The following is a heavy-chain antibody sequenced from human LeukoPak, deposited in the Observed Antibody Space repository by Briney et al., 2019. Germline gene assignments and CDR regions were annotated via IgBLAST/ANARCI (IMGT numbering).Heavy chain of an antibody. CDR2: TYYRSKWYN. Sequence: SQTLSLTCAISGDSVSSNTVAWHWIRQSPSRGLEWLGRTYYRSKWYNDYAVSVKSRITINPDTSKNQFSLQLNSVTPEDTAVYYCARDFPIGYSSSWSTIDYWGQGTLVTVSS. CDR1: GDSVSSNTVA. V-gene: IGHV6-1*01. J-gene: IGHJ4*02. D-gene: IGHD6-13*01. CDR3: ARDFPIGYSSSWSTIDY.